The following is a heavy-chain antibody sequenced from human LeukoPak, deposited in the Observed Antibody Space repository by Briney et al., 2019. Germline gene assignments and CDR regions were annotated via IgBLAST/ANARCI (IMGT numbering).Heavy chain of an antibody. CDR3: AARKVRGVWFYLDY. V-gene: IGHV3-23*01. Sequence: PGGSLRLSCAASGFTFSSYSMSWVRQAPGKGLEWVSGTSDRGDYTYYADSVKGRFAISTDNSKNTLYLQMNSLRVEDTAVYFCAARKVRGVWFYLDYWGQGTLVTVSS. CDR1: GFTFSSYS. J-gene: IGHJ4*02. CDR2: TSDRGDYT. D-gene: IGHD3-10*01.